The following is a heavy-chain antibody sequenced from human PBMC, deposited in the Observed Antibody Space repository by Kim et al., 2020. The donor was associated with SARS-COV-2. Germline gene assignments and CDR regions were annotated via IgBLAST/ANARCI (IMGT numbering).Heavy chain of an antibody. V-gene: IGHV4-34*01. Sequence: LKSRVTISVDTSKDPFSLKLSSVTAADTAVYYCARVHITMVRGVIMIFDYWGQGTLVTVSS. J-gene: IGHJ4*02. D-gene: IGHD3-10*01. CDR3: ARVHITMVRGVIMIFDY.